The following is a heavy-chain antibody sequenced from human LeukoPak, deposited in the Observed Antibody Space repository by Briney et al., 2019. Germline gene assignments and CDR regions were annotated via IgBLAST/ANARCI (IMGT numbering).Heavy chain of an antibody. V-gene: IGHV4-59*01. Sequence: SETLSLTCTVSGGSISSYYWSWIRQPPGKGLEWIGYIYYSGSTNYNPPLKSRVTISVDTSKNQFTLKLSSVTAADTAVYYCARDGYSSSWTDAFDIWGQGTMVTVSS. J-gene: IGHJ3*02. CDR1: GGSISSYY. CDR2: IYYSGST. CDR3: ARDGYSSSWTDAFDI. D-gene: IGHD6-13*01.